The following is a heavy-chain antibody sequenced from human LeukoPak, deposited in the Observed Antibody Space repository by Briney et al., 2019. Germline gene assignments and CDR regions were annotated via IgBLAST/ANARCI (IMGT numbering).Heavy chain of an antibody. CDR3: ARGEDFERYYLAY. J-gene: IGHJ4*02. D-gene: IGHD3-9*01. CDR1: GGSFSGYY. Sequence: SETLSLTCAVYGGSFSGYYWTWIRQIPGKGLEWIGYIYYTGTTNYNPLFESRATISVDTSKNQFSLKLTSVTAADTAVYFCARGEDFERYYLAYWGQGTLVTVSS. CDR2: IYYTGTT. V-gene: IGHV4-34*11.